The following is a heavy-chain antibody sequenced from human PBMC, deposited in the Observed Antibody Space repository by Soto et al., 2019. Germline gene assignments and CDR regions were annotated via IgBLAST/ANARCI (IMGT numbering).Heavy chain of an antibody. D-gene: IGHD3-10*01. V-gene: IGHV4-34*01. CDR1: GGSFSGYY. CDR3: ARGHRVLLWFGETETFDY. Sequence: SETLSLTCAVYGGSFSGYYWSRIRQPPGKGLEWIGEINHSGSTNYNPSLKSRVTISVDTSKNQFSLKLSSVTAADTAVYYCARGHRVLLWFGETETFDYWGQGTLVTVPQ. CDR2: INHSGST. J-gene: IGHJ4*02.